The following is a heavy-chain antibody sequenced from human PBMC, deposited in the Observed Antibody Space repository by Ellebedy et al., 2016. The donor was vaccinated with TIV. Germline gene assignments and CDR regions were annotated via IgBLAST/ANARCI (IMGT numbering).Heavy chain of an antibody. CDR1: GYTFSGYY. V-gene: IGHV1-2*02. CDR3: QAMISGSTGTHFDH. J-gene: IGHJ4*02. D-gene: IGHD1-7*01. CDR2: INPDSGTT. Sequence: ASVKVSCKASGYTFSGYYIHWVRQAPGQGLEWMGWINPDSGTTKFVQKFQGRVTITADTSTSTAYMELSSLRSEDTAVYYCQAMISGSTGTHFDHWGQGTLVIVSS.